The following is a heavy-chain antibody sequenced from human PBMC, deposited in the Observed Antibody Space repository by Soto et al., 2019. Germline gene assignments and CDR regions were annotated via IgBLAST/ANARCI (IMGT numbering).Heavy chain of an antibody. V-gene: IGHV3-33*01. CDR3: ARWSDNKGVDP. Sequence: QVQLVESGGGVVQPGRSLRLSCAASGFTFSSHGMHWVRQAPGKGLEWVAVIWYDGSNKYYADSVKGRFTISRDNSKNTLYLQMNSLRAEDTAVYYCARWSDNKGVDPWGQGTLVTVSS. CDR2: IWYDGSNK. D-gene: IGHD1-1*01. J-gene: IGHJ5*02. CDR1: GFTFSSHG.